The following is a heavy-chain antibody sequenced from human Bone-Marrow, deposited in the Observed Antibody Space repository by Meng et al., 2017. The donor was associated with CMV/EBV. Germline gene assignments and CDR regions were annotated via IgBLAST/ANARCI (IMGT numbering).Heavy chain of an antibody. V-gene: IGHV1-8*03. Sequence: ASVKVSCKASGYTFTGYYMHWVRQAPGQGLEWMGWMNPNSGNTGYAQKFQGRVTITRNTSISTAYMELSSLRSEDTAVYYCARSRGRYGRYGSGSMRLAQYYYGMDVWGQGTTVTFSS. CDR2: MNPNSGNT. CDR1: GYTFTGYY. D-gene: IGHD3-10*01. CDR3: ARSRGRYGRYGSGSMRLAQYYYGMDV. J-gene: IGHJ6*02.